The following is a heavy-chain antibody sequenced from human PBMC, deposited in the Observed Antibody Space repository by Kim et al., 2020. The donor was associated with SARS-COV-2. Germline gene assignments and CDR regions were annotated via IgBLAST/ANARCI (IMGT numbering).Heavy chain of an antibody. CDR2: ISGYNGDT. V-gene: IGHV1-18*01. D-gene: IGHD3-3*01. CDR1: GYTFTSYG. Sequence: ASVKVSCKASGYTFTSYGISWVRQAPGQGLEWMGCISGYNGDTKYAQKLQGRVTMTTDTSTSTAYMELRSLRSDDTAVYYCARVDGATIFGVEYYNGMDVWGQGTTVTVSS. J-gene: IGHJ6*02. CDR3: ARVDGATIFGVEYYNGMDV.